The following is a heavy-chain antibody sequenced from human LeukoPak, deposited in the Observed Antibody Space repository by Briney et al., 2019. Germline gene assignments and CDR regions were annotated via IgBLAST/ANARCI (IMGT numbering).Heavy chain of an antibody. CDR1: GFTFSTYS. Sequence: GGSLRLSCAASGFTFSTYSMNWVRQAPGKGLEWVSSISASSTYIYFADSVKGRFTISRDNGKNSLSLQMNSLRAEDAAVYYCARGRAVSGSYYFDYWGQGNLVTVCS. J-gene: IGHJ4*02. D-gene: IGHD6-19*01. CDR2: ISASSTYI. CDR3: ARGRAVSGSYYFDY. V-gene: IGHV3-21*01.